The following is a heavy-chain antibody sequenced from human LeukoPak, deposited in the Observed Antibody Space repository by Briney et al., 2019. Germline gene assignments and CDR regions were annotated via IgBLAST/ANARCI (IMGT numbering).Heavy chain of an antibody. Sequence: GGSLRLSCLASGYTFSSYSINWVRQAPGKGLEWVSSISVRSNYIYYADSVRGRFRISRDDARDSLYLQINSLRAEDTAVYYCVRLRRNSDTSGFYYYYDFWGQGTLVTVSS. V-gene: IGHV3-21*01. CDR2: ISVRSNYI. J-gene: IGHJ4*02. CDR1: GYTFSSYS. D-gene: IGHD3-22*01. CDR3: VRLRRNSDTSGFYYYYDF.